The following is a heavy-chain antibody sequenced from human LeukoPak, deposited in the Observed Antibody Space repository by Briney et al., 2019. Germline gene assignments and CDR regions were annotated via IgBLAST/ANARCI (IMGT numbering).Heavy chain of an antibody. CDR2: ISTGSSTT. Sequence: GGSLRLSCAASEFAFSTYNMNWVRQAPGKGLGWVSYISTGSSTTYYADSVKGRFTISRDNSKNTLYLQINSLRAEDTAVYYCAKAGSVYPSDAFDIWGQGTMVTVSS. CDR3: AKAGSVYPSDAFDI. D-gene: IGHD3-16*02. V-gene: IGHV3-48*01. J-gene: IGHJ3*02. CDR1: EFAFSTYN.